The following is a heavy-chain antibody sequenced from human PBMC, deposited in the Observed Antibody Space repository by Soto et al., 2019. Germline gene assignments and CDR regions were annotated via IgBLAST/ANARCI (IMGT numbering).Heavy chain of an antibody. D-gene: IGHD1-26*01. CDR2: IWYRGRDI. CDR3: ARDQGGHSGNFIFDN. J-gene: IGHJ4*02. CDR1: GFTFSDYV. V-gene: IGHV3-33*01. Sequence: GSLRLSCGASGFTFSDYVMHWVRQAPGKGLEWVAVIWYRGRDIFYADSVKGRFTISRDNSKNTLYLQLNSLRAEDTAVYYCARDQGGHSGNFIFDNWRQGTLVTVSS.